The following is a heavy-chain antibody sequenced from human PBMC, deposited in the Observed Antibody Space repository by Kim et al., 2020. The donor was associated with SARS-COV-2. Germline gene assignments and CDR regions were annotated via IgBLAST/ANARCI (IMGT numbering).Heavy chain of an antibody. V-gene: IGHV1-3*01. J-gene: IGHJ4*02. CDR3: ARDHDSGHYYFDY. Sequence: ASVKVSCKASGYTFTSYAMHWVRQAPGQRLEWMGWINAGNGNTKYSQKFQGRVTITRDTSASTAYMELSSLRSEDTAVYYCARDHDSGHYYFDYWGQGTLVTVSS. CDR1: GYTFTSYA. D-gene: IGHD6-19*01. CDR2: INAGNGNT.